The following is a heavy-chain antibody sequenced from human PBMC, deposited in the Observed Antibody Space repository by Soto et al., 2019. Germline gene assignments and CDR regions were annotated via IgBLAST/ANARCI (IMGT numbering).Heavy chain of an antibody. V-gene: IGHV1-18*01. CDR1: GYTLTSDG. D-gene: IGHD3-10*01. J-gene: IGHJ4*02. CDR3: AKRGEKSFDY. CDR2: ISAYNGNT. Sequence: APVKRSCKAAGYTLTSDGISWRRQAPGQGLEWMGWISAYNGNTNYAQKLQGRVTMTTDTSTSTAYMELRSLRSDDTAVYYCAKRGEKSFDYWGQGALVTVSS.